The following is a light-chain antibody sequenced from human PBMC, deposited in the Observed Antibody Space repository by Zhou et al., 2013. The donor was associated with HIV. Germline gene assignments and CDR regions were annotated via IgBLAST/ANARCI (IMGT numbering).Light chain of an antibody. V-gene: IGLV2-8*01. Sequence: QSALTQPPSASGSPGQSVTISCTGTSSDVGGYNYVSWYQQHPGKTPKLHNLIEATKRPSRGPVDRFSGSKSGNTASLTVSGLQAEDEADYYCSSYAGSYDLEVFGTGTKVSVL. J-gene: IGLJ1*01. CDR1: SSDVGGYNY. CDR3: SSYAGSYDLEV. CDR2: EAT.